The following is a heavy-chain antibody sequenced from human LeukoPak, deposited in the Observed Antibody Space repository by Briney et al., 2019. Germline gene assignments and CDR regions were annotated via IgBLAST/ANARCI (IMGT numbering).Heavy chain of an antibody. V-gene: IGHV4-4*02. D-gene: IGHD6-13*01. Sequence: SETLSLTCAVSGGSISSSNWWSWVRQPPGKWLEWIGEINHSGSTNYNPSLKSRVTISVDTSKNQFSLKLSSVTAADTAVYYCARAGSWYVNFVDYWGQGTLVTVSS. CDR3: ARAGSWYVNFVDY. CDR1: GGSISSSNW. J-gene: IGHJ4*02. CDR2: INHSGST.